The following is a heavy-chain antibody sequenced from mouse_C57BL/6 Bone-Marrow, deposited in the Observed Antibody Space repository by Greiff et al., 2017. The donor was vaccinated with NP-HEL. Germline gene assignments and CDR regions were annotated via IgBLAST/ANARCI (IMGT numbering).Heavy chain of an antibody. Sequence: QVQLQQPGAELVKPGASVQLSCKASGYTFTSYWMHWVKQRPGPGLEWIGMLHPNSGRTNYNEKFKSKATLAVDKSSSTAYMQLSSLTSEDSAVYYCVITTVVEQGYWGQGTTLTVSS. CDR3: VITTVVEQGY. D-gene: IGHD1-1*01. CDR1: GYTFTSYW. CDR2: LHPNSGRT. J-gene: IGHJ2*01. V-gene: IGHV1-64*01.